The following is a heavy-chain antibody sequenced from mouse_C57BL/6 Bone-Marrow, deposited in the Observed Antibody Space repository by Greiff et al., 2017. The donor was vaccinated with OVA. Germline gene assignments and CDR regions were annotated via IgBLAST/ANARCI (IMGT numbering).Heavy chain of an antibody. Sequence: VQLQQPGAELVKPGASVKMSCKASGYTFTSYWITWVKQRPGQGLEWIGDIYPGSGSTNYNEKFKSKATLTVDTSSSTAYMQRSSLTSEDSAVYYCARSDDGYLYYFDYWGQGTTLTVSS. CDR3: ARSDDGYLYYFDY. J-gene: IGHJ2*01. V-gene: IGHV1-55*01. CDR2: IYPGSGST. D-gene: IGHD2-3*01. CDR1: GYTFTSYW.